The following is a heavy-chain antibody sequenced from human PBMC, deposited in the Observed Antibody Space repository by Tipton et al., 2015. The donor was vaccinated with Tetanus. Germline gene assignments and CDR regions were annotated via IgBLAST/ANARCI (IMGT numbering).Heavy chain of an antibody. V-gene: IGHV3-66*01. CDR1: GFTFSSYW. CDR2: ISGGGDT. CDR3: VRDAPNWGKYDY. D-gene: IGHD7-27*01. J-gene: IGHJ4*02. Sequence: SLRLSCAASGFTFSSYWMHWVRQAPGKGLEWVSVISGGGDTSYADSVKGRFIISTDNFKNTLYLQMDSLRAEDTAVYYCVRDAPNWGKYDYWGQGALVTVSS.